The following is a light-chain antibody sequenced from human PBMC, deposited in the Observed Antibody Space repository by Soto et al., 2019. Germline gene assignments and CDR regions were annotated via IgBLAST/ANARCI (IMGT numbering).Light chain of an antibody. J-gene: IGLJ3*02. CDR2: EVT. CDR3: QSYDNSLSGWV. Sequence: QSALTQPASVSGSPGQSITISCTGTTSDVGRYDYVSWYQQHPGKAPKLVIFEVTRRPSESSNRFSGSKSGNTASLTISGLQAEDEADYYCQSYDNSLSGWVFGGGTKLTVL. V-gene: IGLV2-14*01. CDR1: TSDVGRYDY.